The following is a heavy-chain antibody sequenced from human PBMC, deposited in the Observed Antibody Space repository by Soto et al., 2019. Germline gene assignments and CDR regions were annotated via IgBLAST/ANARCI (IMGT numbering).Heavy chain of an antibody. CDR1: GFTFNYYW. D-gene: IGHD2-21*02. CDR3: ARGGDPDY. J-gene: IGHJ4*02. V-gene: IGHV3-74*01. Sequence: EVQLVESGGGLVQPGGSLRLSCVASGFTFNYYWMHLVSQAPGEGLMWVSRLQTAGSHPDYADSVKSRFTISRDNAKNTLYLQMNNLRAEDTAVYYCARGGDPDYWGQGTLVTVSS. CDR2: LQTAGSHP.